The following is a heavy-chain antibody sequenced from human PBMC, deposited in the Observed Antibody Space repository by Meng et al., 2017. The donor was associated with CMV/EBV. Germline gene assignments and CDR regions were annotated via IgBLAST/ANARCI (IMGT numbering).Heavy chain of an antibody. V-gene: IGHV4-34*01. Sequence: SETLSLTCAVYGGSFSGYYWSWIRQPPGKGLEWIGEINHSGSTNYNPSIKSRVTISVDRSKNQFSLKLSSVTAADTAVYYCARGPMGSPKDYWGQGTLVTVSS. CDR3: ARGPMGSPKDY. CDR2: INHSGST. D-gene: IGHD3-10*01. J-gene: IGHJ4*02. CDR1: GGSFSGYY.